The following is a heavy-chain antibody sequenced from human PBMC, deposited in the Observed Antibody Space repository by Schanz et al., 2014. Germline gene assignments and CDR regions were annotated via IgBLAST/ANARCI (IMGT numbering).Heavy chain of an antibody. Sequence: HVQLVESGGGVVQPGRSLRLSCAASGFTFRSHGMHWVRPAPGKGLEWVALISYDGNNKFYTDSVKGRFTISRDNSRNTLYLEIDTLRPEDTAVYFCAREMDTAIGDYWGQGTLVTVSS. D-gene: IGHD5-18*01. CDR3: AREMDTAIGDY. CDR1: GFTFRSHG. V-gene: IGHV3-30*03. J-gene: IGHJ4*02. CDR2: ISYDGNNK.